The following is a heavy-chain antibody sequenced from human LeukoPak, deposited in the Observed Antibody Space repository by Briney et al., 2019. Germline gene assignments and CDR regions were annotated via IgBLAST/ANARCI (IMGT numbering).Heavy chain of an antibody. CDR1: GFTFSSYS. CDR2: ISSSSSYI. D-gene: IGHD3-22*01. Sequence: GGSLRLSCAASGFTFSSYSMNWVRQAPGKGLEWVSSISSSSSYIYYADSVKGRFTISRDNSKNTLYLQMNSLRAEDTAVYYCAKGSYYYDSSGPAYWGQGTLVTVSS. J-gene: IGHJ4*02. V-gene: IGHV3-21*04. CDR3: AKGSYYYDSSGPAY.